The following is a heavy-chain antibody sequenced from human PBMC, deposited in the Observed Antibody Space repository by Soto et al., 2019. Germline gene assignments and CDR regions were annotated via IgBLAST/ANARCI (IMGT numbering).Heavy chain of an antibody. CDR3: ASGRFGEWLLKH. J-gene: IGHJ4*02. D-gene: IGHD3-3*01. CDR1: GYTFTTYD. CDR2: MNPSTGNT. V-gene: IGHV1-8*01. Sequence: QVQLVQSGAEVKKPGASVKVSCKASGYTFTTYDIHWVRKATGQGLEWMGWMNPSTGNTGYAQQFLGRGTMTRDHPISTAYMELRSLRSEDTAVYYCASGRFGEWLLKHWGQGTLVTVSS.